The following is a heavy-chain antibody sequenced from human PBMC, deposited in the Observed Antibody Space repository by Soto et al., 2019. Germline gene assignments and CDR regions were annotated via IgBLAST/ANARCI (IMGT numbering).Heavy chain of an antibody. J-gene: IGHJ6*02. V-gene: IGHV4-59*01. D-gene: IGHD2-21*02. CDR1: GGSISRYY. CDR2: MYNTGST. CDR3: ARDLWGYCGADCYPLDV. Sequence: QVRLQESGPGLVKPSETLSLTCTVSGGSISRYYWSWIRQPPGKGLEWIGYMYNTGSTIYNPSLKSRVTISVDTSKNQFSRRLSSVTAADTAVYYCARDLWGYCGADCYPLDVWGQGTTVTVSS.